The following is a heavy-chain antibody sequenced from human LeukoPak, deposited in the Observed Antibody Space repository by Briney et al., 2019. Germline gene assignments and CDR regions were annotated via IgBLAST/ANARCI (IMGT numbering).Heavy chain of an antibody. Sequence: GGSLRLSYAVSGFSVSGTHMSWVRQPPGKGLEWVSAIYTGGTTYYADSVKGRFTVSRDNSMNTLYLHLNNLRAEDTAVYYCARDTATTGGGLDSWGQGTLVTVSS. V-gene: IGHV3-53*01. D-gene: IGHD1-1*01. CDR2: IYTGGTT. CDR3: ARDTATTGGGLDS. CDR1: GFSVSGTH. J-gene: IGHJ4*02.